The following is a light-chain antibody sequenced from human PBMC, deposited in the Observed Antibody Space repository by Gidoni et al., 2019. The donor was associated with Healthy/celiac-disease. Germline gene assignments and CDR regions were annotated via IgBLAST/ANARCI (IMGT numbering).Light chain of an antibody. CDR1: SSDVGGYNY. Sequence: QSALTQPRPVSGSPGQSVTISCTGTSSDVGGYNYVSWYQQHPGKAPKLMIYDVSKRPSVVSDRFSGSKSGNTASLTISGLQAEDEADYYCCSYAGSYTSSVVFGGGTKLTVL. J-gene: IGLJ2*01. CDR2: DVS. CDR3: CSYAGSYTSSVV. V-gene: IGLV2-11*01.